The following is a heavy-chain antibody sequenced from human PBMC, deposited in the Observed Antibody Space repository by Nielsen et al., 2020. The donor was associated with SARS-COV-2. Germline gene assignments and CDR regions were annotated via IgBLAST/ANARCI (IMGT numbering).Heavy chain of an antibody. V-gene: IGHV3-74*03. CDR3: ARLWDDGYYFDTGPYDY. Sequence: GESLKISCAASGFIFSNYRMHWVRQAPGKGLVWVSHINPDESKTTYADSVKGRFTISRDNSMNTLYLQMNSLRAEDTAVYYCARLWDDGYYFDTGPYDYWGQGTLVTVSS. J-gene: IGHJ4*02. D-gene: IGHD3-22*01. CDR1: GFIFSNYR. CDR2: INPDESKT.